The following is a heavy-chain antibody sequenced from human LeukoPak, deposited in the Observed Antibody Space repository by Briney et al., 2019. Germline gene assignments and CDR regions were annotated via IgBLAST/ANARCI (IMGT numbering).Heavy chain of an antibody. V-gene: IGHV3-48*03. CDR3: AQIYTYGSSQFDY. Sequence: GGSLRLSCAASGFTFSNYEMNWVRQAPGKGLEWVSYISSSGSTIYYADSVKGRFTISRDNAMNSLYLQMNSLRAEDTAVYYCAQIYTYGSSQFDYWGQGTLVTVSS. CDR1: GFTFSNYE. D-gene: IGHD5-18*01. CDR2: ISSSGSTI. J-gene: IGHJ4*02.